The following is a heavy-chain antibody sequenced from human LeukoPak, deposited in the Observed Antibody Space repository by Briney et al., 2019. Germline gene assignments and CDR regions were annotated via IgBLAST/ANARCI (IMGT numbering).Heavy chain of an antibody. V-gene: IGHV4-39*07. CDR3: ARSAEVVPAAMKVDWFDP. CDR1: GGSISSSSYY. J-gene: IGHJ5*02. Sequence: SETLSLTCTVSGGSISSSSYYWGWIRQPPGKGLEWIGSIYYSGSTYYSPSLKSRVTISVDTSKNQFSLKLSSVTAADTAVYYCARSAEVVPAAMKVDWFDPWGQGTLVTVSS. CDR2: IYYSGST. D-gene: IGHD2-2*01.